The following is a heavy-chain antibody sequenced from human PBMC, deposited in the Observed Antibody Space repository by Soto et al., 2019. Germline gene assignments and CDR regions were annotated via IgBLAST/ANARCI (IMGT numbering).Heavy chain of an antibody. CDR3: ARAIKRWEVHQYFDS. Sequence: QVLLLQSGAEVKEPGSSVRVSCKVSGSTFNNFAFSWLRQAPGRGPEWMGGIVVVSNTVDYSQRFQDRVTITADTSTSTLYMELSSLTSEDTAVYYCARAIKRWEVHQYFDSWGQGTLVTVSS. CDR2: IVVVSNTV. CDR1: GSTFNNFA. D-gene: IGHD1-26*01. J-gene: IGHJ4*02. V-gene: IGHV1-69*06.